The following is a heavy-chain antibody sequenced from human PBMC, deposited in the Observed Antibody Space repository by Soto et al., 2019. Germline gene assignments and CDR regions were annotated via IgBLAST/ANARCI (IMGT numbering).Heavy chain of an antibody. V-gene: IGHV1-18*01. CDR3: ARTCRSGGSCYHEY. CDR1: GYTFSSFG. J-gene: IGHJ4*02. D-gene: IGHD2-15*01. CDR2: VSVYNDDT. Sequence: APVKVSCKASGYTFSSFGINWVRQAPGQGLEWVGWVSVYNDDTKYAQNFQGRVSLTTDTSTSTTYMEVGRLRSDDTAVYYCARTCRSGGSCYHEYWGEGTRCTVSA.